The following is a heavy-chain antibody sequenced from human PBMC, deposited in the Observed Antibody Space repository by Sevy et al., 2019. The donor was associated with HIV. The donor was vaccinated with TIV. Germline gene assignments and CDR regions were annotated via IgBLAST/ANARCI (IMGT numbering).Heavy chain of an antibody. D-gene: IGHD6-13*01. CDR1: GGTFSSYA. CDR3: ASRRIAAAGDHYYYYMDV. J-gene: IGHJ6*03. Sequence: ASVKVSCKASGGTFSSYAISWVRQAPGQGLEWMGGIIPMFGTANYALKFQGRVTITADKSTSTAYMELCSLRSEDTAVYDCASRRIAAAGDHYYYYMDVWGKGTTVTVSS. V-gene: IGHV1-69*06. CDR2: IIPMFGTA.